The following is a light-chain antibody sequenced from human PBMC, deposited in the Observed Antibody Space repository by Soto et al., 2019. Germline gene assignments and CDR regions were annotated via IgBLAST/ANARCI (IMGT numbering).Light chain of an antibody. CDR3: QQYNSWPQA. CDR2: GAS. J-gene: IGKJ1*01. CDR1: QSVRNN. V-gene: IGKV3-15*01. Sequence: EIVMTQSPATLSVSPGERATLSCRASQSVRNNLAWYQQRPGQAPRLLIYGASTGATGIPDRFSGSGSGTEFTLTISNLQPEDLAVYYCQQYNSWPQAFGQGTKEEVK.